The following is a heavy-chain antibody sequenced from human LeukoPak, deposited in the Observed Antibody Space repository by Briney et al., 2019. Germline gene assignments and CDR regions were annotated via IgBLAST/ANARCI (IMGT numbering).Heavy chain of an antibody. Sequence: GGSLRLSCAASGFTFSDYYMSWIRQAPGKGLEWVSYISSGGSTIYYADSVKGRFIISRDNAKNSLYLQMNSLRAEDTAVYYCAREPSMVRGVNNWFDPWGQGTLVTVSS. D-gene: IGHD3-10*01. CDR3: AREPSMVRGVNNWFDP. CDR1: GFTFSDYY. CDR2: ISSGGSTI. J-gene: IGHJ5*02. V-gene: IGHV3-11*01.